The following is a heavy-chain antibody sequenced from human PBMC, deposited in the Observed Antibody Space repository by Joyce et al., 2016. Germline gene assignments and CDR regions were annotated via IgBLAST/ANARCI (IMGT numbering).Heavy chain of an antibody. J-gene: IGHJ4*02. CDR3: AKDCHYSSGYYEGFDY. CDR2: RSYAGSNK. Sequence: QVQLVDSGGGVVKPGRSLRLSCVASGFTASNYDMQWVRQEPDKGLEWVAVRSYAGSNKDYSDAVTGRFTITRDNSRNTVYLQMNSLRPEDTAVYYCAKDCHYSSGYYEGFDYWCQGTLVTVSS. V-gene: IGHV3-30*18. CDR1: GFTASNYD. D-gene: IGHD3-22*01.